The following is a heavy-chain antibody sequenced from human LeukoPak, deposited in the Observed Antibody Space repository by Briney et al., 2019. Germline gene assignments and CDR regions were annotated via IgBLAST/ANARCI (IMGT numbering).Heavy chain of an antibody. CDR1: GYTFTSYG. CDR3: ARDDVLLWFGELLRGGSYFDY. CDR2: ISAYNGNT. Sequence: ASVKVSCKASGYTFTSYGISWVRQAPGQGLEWMGWISAYNGNTNYAQKLQGRVTMTTDTSTSTAYMELRSLRSDDTAVYYGARDDVLLWFGELLRGGSYFDYWGQGTLVTVSS. D-gene: IGHD3-10*01. V-gene: IGHV1-18*01. J-gene: IGHJ4*02.